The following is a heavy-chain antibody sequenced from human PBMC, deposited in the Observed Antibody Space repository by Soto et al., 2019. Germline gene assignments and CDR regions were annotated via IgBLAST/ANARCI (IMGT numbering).Heavy chain of an antibody. V-gene: IGHV4-59*01. CDR1: GGSISSYY. Sequence: PSETLSLTCTVSGGSISSYYWSWIRQPPGKGLEWIGYIYYSGSTNYNPSLKSRVTISVDTSKNQFSLKLSSVTAADTAVYYCARFTHCSSTSCYVGYFDYWGQGTLVTVSS. D-gene: IGHD2-2*01. J-gene: IGHJ4*02. CDR2: IYYSGST. CDR3: ARFTHCSSTSCYVGYFDY.